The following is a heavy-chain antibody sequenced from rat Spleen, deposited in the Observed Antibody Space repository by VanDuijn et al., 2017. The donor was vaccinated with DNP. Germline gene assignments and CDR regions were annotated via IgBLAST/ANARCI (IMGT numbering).Heavy chain of an antibody. D-gene: IGHD4-2*01. CDR2: ISYSGGT. Sequence: EVQLQESGSGLVKPSQSLSLTCSVTGYSITSNYWGWIRKFPGNKMEWIGYISYSGGTSYNPSLKSRISITRDTSKNQFFLQLNSLITEDTATYYCARGGAGIWFAYWGQGTLVTVSS. CDR3: ARGGAGIWFAY. CDR1: GYSITSNY. V-gene: IGHV3-1*01. J-gene: IGHJ3*01.